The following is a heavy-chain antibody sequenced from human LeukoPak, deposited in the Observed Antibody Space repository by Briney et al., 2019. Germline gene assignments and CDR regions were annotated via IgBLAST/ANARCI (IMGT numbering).Heavy chain of an antibody. J-gene: IGHJ4*02. Sequence: SETLSLTCTVSGGSISSGGYYWSWIRQHPGKGLEWIGYIYYSGSTYYNPSLKSRVTISVDTSKNQFSLKLSSVTAADTAVYYCARVPYDTSLPDYWGQGTLVTVSS. D-gene: IGHD3-22*01. V-gene: IGHV4-31*03. CDR3: ARVPYDTSLPDY. CDR2: IYYSGST. CDR1: GGSISSGGYY.